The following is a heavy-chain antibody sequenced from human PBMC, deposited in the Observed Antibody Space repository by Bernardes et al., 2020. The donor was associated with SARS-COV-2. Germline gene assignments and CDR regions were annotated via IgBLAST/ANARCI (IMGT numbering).Heavy chain of an antibody. D-gene: IGHD3-3*01. V-gene: IGHV1-46*01. CDR2: INPSGGST. J-gene: IGHJ6*02. CDR3: ARDGYYDFWSGYYIGVESYGMDV. CDR1: GYTFTSYY. Sequence: ASVKVSCKASGYTFTSYYMHWVRQAPGQGLEWMGIINPSGGSTSYAQKFQGRVTMTRDTSTSTVYMELSSLRSEDTAVYYCARDGYYDFWSGYYIGVESYGMDVWGQGTTVTVSS.